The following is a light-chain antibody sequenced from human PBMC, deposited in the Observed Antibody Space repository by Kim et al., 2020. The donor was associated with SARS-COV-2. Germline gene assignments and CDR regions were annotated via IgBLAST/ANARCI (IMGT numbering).Light chain of an antibody. J-gene: IGKJ2*01. CDR2: DAS. Sequence: IVLTQSPATLSLSPGERATLSCRASQSVSSYLSWYQQKTDQAPRLLIYDASNRATGIPARFSGSGSGTDFTLTISSLEPEDFAFYYCQQRSNWPRTFGQGTKLEI. CDR3: QQRSNWPRT. CDR1: QSVSSY. V-gene: IGKV3-11*01.